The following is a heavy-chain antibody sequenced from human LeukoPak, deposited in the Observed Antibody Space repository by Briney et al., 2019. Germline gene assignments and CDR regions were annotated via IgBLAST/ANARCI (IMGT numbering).Heavy chain of an antibody. V-gene: IGHV3-23*01. CDR3: AKVPITMIVRDAFDI. CDR1: GFTFSSSA. Sequence: GGSLRLSCAASGFTFSSSAMSWVRQAPGKGLEWVSSISGSGSGGSTYYADSVKGRFTISRDNAKNTLYLQMNSLRAEDTAVYYCAKVPITMIVRDAFDIWGQGTMVTVSS. CDR2: ISGSGSGGST. D-gene: IGHD3-22*01. J-gene: IGHJ3*02.